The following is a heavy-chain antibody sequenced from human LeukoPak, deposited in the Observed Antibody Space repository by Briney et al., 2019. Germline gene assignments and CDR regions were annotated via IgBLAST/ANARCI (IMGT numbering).Heavy chain of an antibody. Sequence: SVKVSCKASGYTFTYRYLHWVRQAPRQALEWMGWITPFNGNTNYAQKFQDRVTITRDRSMSTAYTELSSLRSEDTAMYYCAISRSGYSTFDYWGQGTLVTVSS. CDR2: ITPFNGNT. CDR1: GYTFTYRY. CDR3: AISRSGYSTFDY. V-gene: IGHV1-45*03. D-gene: IGHD3-22*01. J-gene: IGHJ4*02.